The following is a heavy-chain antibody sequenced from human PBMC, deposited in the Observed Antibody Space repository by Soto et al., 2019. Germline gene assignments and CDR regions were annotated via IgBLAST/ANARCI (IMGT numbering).Heavy chain of an antibody. V-gene: IGHV3-11*01. J-gene: IGHJ4*02. CDR3: AVGYYDILTGSYPHPFDY. Sequence: TGGSLRLSCAASGFTFSDYYMSWIRQAPGKGLEWVSYISSSGSTIYYADSVKGRFTISRDNAKNSLYLQMNSLRAEDTAVYYCAVGYYDILTGSYPHPFDYWGQGTLVTVSS. CDR1: GFTFSDYY. CDR2: ISSSGSTI. D-gene: IGHD3-9*01.